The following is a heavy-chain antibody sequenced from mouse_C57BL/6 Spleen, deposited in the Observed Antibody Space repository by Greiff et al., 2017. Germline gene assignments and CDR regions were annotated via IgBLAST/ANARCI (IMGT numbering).Heavy chain of an antibody. CDR2: ISGGGGNT. J-gene: IGHJ4*01. D-gene: IGHD2-4*01. V-gene: IGHV5-9*01. Sequence: EVQLVESGGGLVQPGGSLKLSCAASGFTFSSYTMSWVRQTPEKRLEWVATISGGGGNTYYPDSVKGRFTISRENDKNTLYLQMSSLRSEDTALYYCARNGYYDYDGDAMDYWGQGTSVTVSS. CDR1: GFTFSSYT. CDR3: ARNGYYDYDGDAMDY.